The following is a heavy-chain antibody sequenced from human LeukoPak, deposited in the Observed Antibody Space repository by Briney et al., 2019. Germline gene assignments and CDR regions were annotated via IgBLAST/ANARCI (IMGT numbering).Heavy chain of an antibody. D-gene: IGHD6-19*01. J-gene: IGHJ5*02. CDR1: GFTFSSYS. V-gene: IGHV3-21*01. CDR2: ISSSSYI. Sequence: GGSLRLSCAASGFTFSSYSMNWVRQAPGKGLEWVSSISSSSYIYYADSVKGRFTISRDNAKNSLYLQMNSLRAEDTAVYYCARGKQQWLVRSYNWLDPWGQGTLVTVSS. CDR3: ARGKQQWLVRSYNWLDP.